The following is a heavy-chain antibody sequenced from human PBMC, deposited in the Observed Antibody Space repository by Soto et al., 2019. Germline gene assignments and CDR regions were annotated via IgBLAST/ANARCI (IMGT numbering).Heavy chain of an antibody. CDR1: GFTFSSYH. CDR2: ISSSSSTI. V-gene: IGHV3-48*01. D-gene: IGHD6-19*01. J-gene: IGHJ4*02. Sequence: EVQLVESGGGLVQPGGSLRLSCAASGFTFSSYHMNWVRQAPGKGLEWISYISSSSSTIYYADSVKGRFTISRDNAKNSLYLQMNSLRAEDMAVYYCARGLQWLDYWGQVTLVTVSS. CDR3: ARGLQWLDY.